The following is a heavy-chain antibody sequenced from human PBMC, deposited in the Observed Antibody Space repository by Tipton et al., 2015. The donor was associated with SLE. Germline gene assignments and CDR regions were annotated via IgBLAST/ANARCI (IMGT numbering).Heavy chain of an antibody. CDR1: GFTFSDFY. Sequence: GSLRLSCAASGFTFSDFYMSWIRQAPGKGLEWVSYISSTGNTIYYADSVKGRFTISRDNSKNTLYLQMNSLRAEDTAIYYCAKEALGYFDYWGQGTLVTVSS. V-gene: IGHV3-11*01. D-gene: IGHD6-13*01. J-gene: IGHJ4*02. CDR2: ISSTGNTI. CDR3: AKEALGYFDY.